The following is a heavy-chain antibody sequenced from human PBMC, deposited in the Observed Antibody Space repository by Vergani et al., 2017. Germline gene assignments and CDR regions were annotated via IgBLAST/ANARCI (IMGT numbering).Heavy chain of an antibody. Sequence: QVQLVQSGTEVKKPGSSVKVSCKASGGTFSSYAISWVRQAPGQGLEWMGGIIPICSIANSAQKFQGRVTITADKSTSTAYMELSSLRSEDTAVYYCARARGGYCSSTSCYYYYYYGMDVWGQGTTVTVSS. J-gene: IGHJ6*02. CDR3: ARARGGYCSSTSCYYYYYYGMDV. CDR1: GGTFSSYA. CDR2: IIPICSIA. V-gene: IGHV1-69*17. D-gene: IGHD2-2*01.